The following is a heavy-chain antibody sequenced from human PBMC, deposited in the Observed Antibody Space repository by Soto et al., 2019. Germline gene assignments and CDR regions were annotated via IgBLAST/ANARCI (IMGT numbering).Heavy chain of an antibody. J-gene: IGHJ4*02. CDR1: ADSISSSSYF. D-gene: IGHD2-15*01. Sequence: SETLSVTCTVSADSISSSSYFWGWIRKPPGKGLEWIGTIYYSGSTSYNPSLKSRVTISLDTSKNQFSLKLTSVTAAATAVYQCAGTRGYCSGGSCTTVLDYWGQG. CDR3: AGTRGYCSGGSCTTVLDY. CDR2: IYYSGST. V-gene: IGHV4-39*01.